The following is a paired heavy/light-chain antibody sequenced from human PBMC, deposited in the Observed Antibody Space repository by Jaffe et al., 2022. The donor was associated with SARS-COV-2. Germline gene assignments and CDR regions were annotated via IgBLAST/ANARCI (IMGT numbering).Heavy chain of an antibody. V-gene: IGHV4-59*01. D-gene: IGHD6-13*01. CDR1: GGSISSYY. J-gene: IGHJ6*02. Sequence: QVQLQESGPGLVKPSETLSLTCTVSGGSISSYYWSWIRQPPGKGLEWIGYIYYSGSTNYNPSLKSRVTISVDTSKNQFSLKLSSVTAADTAVYYCAREGARDSSSWYGNYYYGMDVWGQGTTVTVSS. CDR3: AREGARDSSSWYGNYYYGMDV. CDR2: IYYSGST.
Light chain of an antibody. CDR3: QQYGSSPFT. Sequence: EIVLTQSPGTLSLSPGERATLSCRASQSVSSSYLAWYQQKPGQAPRLLIYGASSRATGIPDRFSGSGSGTDFTLTISRLEPEDFAVYYCQQYGSSPFTFGGGTKVEIK. CDR1: QSVSSSY. CDR2: GAS. V-gene: IGKV3-20*01. J-gene: IGKJ4*01.